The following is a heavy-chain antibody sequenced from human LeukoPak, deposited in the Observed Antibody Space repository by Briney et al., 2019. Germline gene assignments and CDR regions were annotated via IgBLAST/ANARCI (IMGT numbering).Heavy chain of an antibody. CDR2: IRSNGDTA. J-gene: IGHJ4*02. Sequence: GGSLRLSCAASGFTFSRIAMTWVRQAPGKGLEWVSTIRSNGDTAYNADSVRGRFAISRDNSKNALFLQMNSLRVEDTAIYYCAKGQELDDGVFDSWGQGTLVAVSS. D-gene: IGHD1-1*01. V-gene: IGHV3-23*01. CDR3: AKGQELDDGVFDS. CDR1: GFTFSRIA.